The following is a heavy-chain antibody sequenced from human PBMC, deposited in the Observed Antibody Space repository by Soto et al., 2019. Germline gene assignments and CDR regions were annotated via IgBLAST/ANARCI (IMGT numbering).Heavy chain of an antibody. J-gene: IGHJ3*02. Sequence: EVQLVESGGGLVKPGGSLRLSCAASGFNFSTYSMNWVRQAPGKGLEWVSSIGSSSNYIYYADSVKGRFTISRDNAKNSLLSQMNRLRGEETGLYYCARKLSLINYKIVVFNRAFGIWGQGAMVTVSS. CDR1: GFNFSTYS. CDR2: IGSSSNYI. V-gene: IGHV3-21*01. CDR3: ARKLSLINYKIVVFNRAFGI. D-gene: IGHD2-15*01.